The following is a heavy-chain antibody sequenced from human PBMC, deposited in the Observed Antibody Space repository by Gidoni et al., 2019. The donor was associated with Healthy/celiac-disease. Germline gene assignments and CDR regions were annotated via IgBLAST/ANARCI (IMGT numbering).Heavy chain of an antibody. D-gene: IGHD3-3*01. CDR3: ARAPTIFGVVIHDAFDI. CDR1: GGPISSSSYY. V-gene: IGHV4-39*01. CDR2: IYYSWST. Sequence: QLQLQESGPGLVKPSETLSLPCTVSGGPISSSSYYWGCIRQPPGKGLEWLGSIYYSWSTYYNPSLKSRVTISVDTSKNQFSLKLSSVTAADTAVYYCARAPTIFGVVIHDAFDIWGQGTMVTVSS. J-gene: IGHJ3*02.